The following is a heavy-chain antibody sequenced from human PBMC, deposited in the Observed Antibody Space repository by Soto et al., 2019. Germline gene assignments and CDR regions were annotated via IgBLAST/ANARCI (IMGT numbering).Heavy chain of an antibody. Sequence: QVQLVESGGGLVKPGGSLRLSCAASGFTFSDYYMSWIRQAPGKGLEWVSYISSSGSTIYYADSVKGRFTISRDNAKNSLYLQMNSLRAEDTAVYYCANTARSGHYYYYYMDVWGKGTTVTVSS. D-gene: IGHD3-10*01. J-gene: IGHJ6*03. CDR3: ANTARSGHYYYYYMDV. CDR2: ISSSGSTI. V-gene: IGHV3-11*01. CDR1: GFTFSDYY.